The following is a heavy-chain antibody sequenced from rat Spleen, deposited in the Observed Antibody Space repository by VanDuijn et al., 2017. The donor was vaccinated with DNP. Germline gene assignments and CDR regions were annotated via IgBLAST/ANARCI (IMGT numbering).Heavy chain of an antibody. CDR3: ARSQGYYYDGSYYPFAY. D-gene: IGHD1-12*02. CDR2: IWSGGST. CDR1: GFSLTSYG. J-gene: IGHJ3*01. V-gene: IGHV2-1*01. Sequence: QVQLKESGPGLVQPSQTLSLTCTVSGFSLTSYGVNWVRQPPGKGLEWIGGIWSGGSTDYNSALKSRLSISRDTSKSQVFLKMNSLQPEDTAMYFCARSQGYYYDGSYYPFAYWGQGTLVTVSS.